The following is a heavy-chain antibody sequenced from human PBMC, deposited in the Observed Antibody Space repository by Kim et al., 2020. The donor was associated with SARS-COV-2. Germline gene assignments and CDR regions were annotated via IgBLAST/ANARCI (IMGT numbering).Heavy chain of an antibody. V-gene: IGHV1-24*01. Sequence: ASVKVSCKVSGYTLTELSMHWVRQAPGKGLEWMGGFDPEDGETIYAQKFQGRVTMTEDTSTDTAYMELSSLRSEDTAVYYCTTGLAVAGMPHAYHYYYGMDVWGQGTTVTVSS. CDR3: TTGLAVAGMPHAYHYYYGMDV. CDR2: FDPEDGET. CDR1: GYTLTELS. D-gene: IGHD6-19*01. J-gene: IGHJ6*02.